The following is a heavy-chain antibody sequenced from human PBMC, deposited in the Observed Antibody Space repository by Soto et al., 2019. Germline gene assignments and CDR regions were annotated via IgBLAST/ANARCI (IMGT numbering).Heavy chain of an antibody. CDR1: GGSISSGGYY. V-gene: IGHV4-31*03. Sequence: PSETLSLTCTFSGGSISSGGYYWSWIRQHPGKGLEWIGYIYYSGSTYYNPSLKSRVTISVDTSKNQFSLKLSSVTAADTAVYYCARVEYSSSWGEYYYYMDVWGKGTTVTVSS. CDR2: IYYSGST. D-gene: IGHD6-13*01. CDR3: ARVEYSSSWGEYYYYMDV. J-gene: IGHJ6*03.